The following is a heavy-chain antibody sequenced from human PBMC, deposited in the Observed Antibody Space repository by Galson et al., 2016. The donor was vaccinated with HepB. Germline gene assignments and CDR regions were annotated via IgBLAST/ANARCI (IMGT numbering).Heavy chain of an antibody. J-gene: IGHJ3*01. D-gene: IGHD3-10*01. CDR1: EFTFSTYG. Sequence: SLRLSCAASEFTFSTYGMHWVRQAPGKGLEWVALIWHDGSNKYYADSVKGRFTISRDNPKNTLFLHMSSLRAEDTAVYYCAKRDLLWFGDPNGFDVRGQGNMVNLS. CDR2: IWHDGSNK. CDR3: AKRDLLWFGDPNGFDV. V-gene: IGHV3-30*02.